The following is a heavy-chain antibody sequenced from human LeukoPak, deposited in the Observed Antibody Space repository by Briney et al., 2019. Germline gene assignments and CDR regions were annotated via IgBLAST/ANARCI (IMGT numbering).Heavy chain of an antibody. CDR1: GGSTSSGGYS. CDR3: ARASITMVRGVIWRGPLSDP. V-gene: IGHV4-30-2*01. Sequence: SQTLSLTCPVSGGSTSSGGYSWSWIRQPPGKGLEWIGYIYHSGSTYYNPSLKSRVTISVDRSKNQFSLKLSSVTAADTAVYYCARASITMVRGVIWRGPLSDPWGQGTLVTVSS. CDR2: IYHSGST. D-gene: IGHD3-10*01. J-gene: IGHJ5*02.